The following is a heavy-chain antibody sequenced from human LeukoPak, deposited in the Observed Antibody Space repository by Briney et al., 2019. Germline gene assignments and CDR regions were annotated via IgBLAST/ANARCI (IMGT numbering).Heavy chain of an antibody. J-gene: IGHJ4*02. V-gene: IGHV3-21*01. D-gene: IGHD3-10*01. CDR3: ARDGLSRGVSGY. CDR2: ISSSSSYI. Sequence: PGGSLRLSCAASGFTFSSYSMNWVRQAPGKGLEWVSSISSSSSYIYHADSVKGRFTISRDNAKNSLYLQMNSLRAEDTAVYYCARDGLSRGVSGYWGQGTLVTVSS. CDR1: GFTFSSYS.